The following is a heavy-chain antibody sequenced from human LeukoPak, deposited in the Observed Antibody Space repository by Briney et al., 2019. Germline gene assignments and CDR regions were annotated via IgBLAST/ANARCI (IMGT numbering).Heavy chain of an antibody. D-gene: IGHD2-2*02. V-gene: IGHV4-34*01. CDR2: INHSGST. CDR3: ARAGGDNCSSTSCYTTDLVDYFDY. CDR1: GGSFSGYY. J-gene: IGHJ4*02. Sequence: SETLSLTCAVYGGSFSGYYWSWIRQPPGKGLEWIGEINHSGSTNYNPSLKSRVTMSVDTSKNQFSLKLSSVTAADTAVYYCARAGGDNCSSTSCYTTDLVDYFDYWGQGTLVTVSS.